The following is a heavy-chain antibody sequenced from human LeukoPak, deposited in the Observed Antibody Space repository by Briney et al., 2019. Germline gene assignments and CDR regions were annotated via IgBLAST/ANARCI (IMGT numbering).Heavy chain of an antibody. CDR2: ISSSGSTI. Sequence: GSLRLSCAASGFTFSSYEMNWVRQAPGKGLEWVSYISSSGSTIYYADSVKGRFTISRDNAKNSLYLQMNSLRAEDTAVYYCARARLQWLDAFDIWGQGTMVTVSS. CDR1: GFTFSSYE. D-gene: IGHD6-19*01. CDR3: ARARLQWLDAFDI. J-gene: IGHJ3*02. V-gene: IGHV3-48*03.